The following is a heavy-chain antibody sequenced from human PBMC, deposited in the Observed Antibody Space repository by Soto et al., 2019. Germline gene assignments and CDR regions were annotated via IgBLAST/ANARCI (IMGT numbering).Heavy chain of an antibody. J-gene: IGHJ6*02. CDR1: GYTFTNYA. CDR2: INAGNGNT. V-gene: IGHV1-3*01. D-gene: IGHD2-2*01. CDR3: ARVYCSTTTCYGYYAMDV. Sequence: RASVKVSCKASGYTFTNYALHWVRQAPGQRLEWMGWINAGNGNTKYSQKFQGRVTITRDTSASTAYMDLSSLRSEDTAVYYCARVYCSTTTCYGYYAMDVWGQGTTVTVSS.